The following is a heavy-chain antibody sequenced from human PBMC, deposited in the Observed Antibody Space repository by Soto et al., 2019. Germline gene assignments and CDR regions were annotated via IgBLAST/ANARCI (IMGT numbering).Heavy chain of an antibody. CDR1: GWSFSGYY. CDR2: IDHSGYT. Sequence: ETLSLTCAVYGWSFSGYYWNWIRQPPGKGLEWIGEIDHSGYTNYNPSLKSRVTISVDTSKNQFSLRLTSVTAADTAVYYCARVRDWFDPWGQGTLVTVSS. J-gene: IGHJ5*02. V-gene: IGHV4-34*01. D-gene: IGHD3-3*01. CDR3: ARVRDWFDP.